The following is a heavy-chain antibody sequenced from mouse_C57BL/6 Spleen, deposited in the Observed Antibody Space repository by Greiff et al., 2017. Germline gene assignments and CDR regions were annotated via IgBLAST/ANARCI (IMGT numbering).Heavy chain of an antibody. J-gene: IGHJ3*01. CDR2: IYPGSGST. Sequence: QVQLQQPGAGLVKPGASVKMSCKASGYTFTSYWITWVKQRPGQGLEWIGDIYPGSGSTNYNEKFKSKATLTVDTSSSTAYMQLSGLTSEDAAVYYGARWLLGAGFAYWGQGTLVTVAA. D-gene: IGHD2-3*01. CDR1: GYTFTSYW. CDR3: ARWLLGAGFAY. V-gene: IGHV1-55*01.